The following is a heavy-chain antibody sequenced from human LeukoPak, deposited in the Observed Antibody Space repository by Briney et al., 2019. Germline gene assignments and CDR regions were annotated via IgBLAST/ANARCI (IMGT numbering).Heavy chain of an antibody. CDR1: GSSFTTYW. J-gene: IGHJ4*02. D-gene: IGHD6-6*01. CDR3: ARHLARYSSSYYFDY. V-gene: IGHV5-51*01. CDR2: IYPGDSDT. Sequence: GESLKISCKGPGSSFTTYWIGWVRQMPGKGLEWMGIIYPGDSDTRYSPSFQGQVTISADKSISTAYLQWSSLKASDTAMYYCARHLARYSSSYYFDYWGQGTLVTVSS.